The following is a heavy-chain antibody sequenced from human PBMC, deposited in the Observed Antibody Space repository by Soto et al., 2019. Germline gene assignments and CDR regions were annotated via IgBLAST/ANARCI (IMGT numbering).Heavy chain of an antibody. CDR3: ARVGYNFWSRYHYYGMDV. V-gene: IGHV3-7*01. D-gene: IGHD3-3*01. Sequence: EVQLEESGGGLVQPGGSLRLSCAASGFTFGSYWMSWVRQAPGKGLEWLATIKWDASEKKYVDSVKGRFTMSRDNAKNSLYLQMDSLRAEDTAVYYCARVGYNFWSRYHYYGMDVWGQGTTVIVSS. J-gene: IGHJ6*02. CDR2: IKWDASEK. CDR1: GFTFGSYW.